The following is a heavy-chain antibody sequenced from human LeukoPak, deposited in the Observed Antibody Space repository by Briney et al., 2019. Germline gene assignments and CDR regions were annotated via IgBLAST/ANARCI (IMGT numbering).Heavy chain of an antibody. CDR2: ISYDGSNK. V-gene: IGHV3-30*18. CDR1: GFTFSSYG. CDR3: AKGRTYYYDSSDVFDY. J-gene: IGHJ4*02. D-gene: IGHD3-22*01. Sequence: QTGGSLRLSCAASGFTFSSYGMHWVRQAPGKGLEWVAVISYDGSNKYYADSVKGRFTISRDNSKNTLYLQMNSLRAEDTAVYYCAKGRTYYYDSSDVFDYWGQGTLVTVSS.